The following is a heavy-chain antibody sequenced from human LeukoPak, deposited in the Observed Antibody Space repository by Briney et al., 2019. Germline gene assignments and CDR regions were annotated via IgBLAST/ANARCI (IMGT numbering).Heavy chain of an antibody. Sequence: ASVKVSCKASGYTFTSYYMHWVRQAPGQGLEWMGIINPSGGSTSYAQKLRGRVTMTTDTSTSTAYMELRSLRSDDTAVYYCARVNGNPFDYWGQGTLVTVSS. D-gene: IGHD4-23*01. V-gene: IGHV1-46*01. CDR1: GYTFTSYY. CDR2: INPSGGST. J-gene: IGHJ4*02. CDR3: ARVNGNPFDY.